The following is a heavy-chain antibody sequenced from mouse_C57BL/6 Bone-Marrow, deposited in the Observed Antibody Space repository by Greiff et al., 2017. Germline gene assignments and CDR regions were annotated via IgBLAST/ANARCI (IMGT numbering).Heavy chain of an antibody. CDR2: IYPGGGYT. D-gene: IGHD4-1*01. V-gene: IGHV1-63*01. CDR3: AREGTGTFFDY. J-gene: IGHJ2*01. CDR1: GYTFTNFW. Sequence: QVQLQQSGAELVRPGTSVKMSCKASGYTFTNFWIGWAKQRPGHGLEWIGDIYPGGGYTNYNEKFKGKATLTADKSSSTAYMQFSSLTSEDSAIYYCAREGTGTFFDYWGQGTTLTVSS.